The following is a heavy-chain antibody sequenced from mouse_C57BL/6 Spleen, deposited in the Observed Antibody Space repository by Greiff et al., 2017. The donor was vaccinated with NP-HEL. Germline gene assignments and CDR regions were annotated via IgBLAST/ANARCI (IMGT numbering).Heavy chain of an antibody. CDR2: ISYDGSN. Sequence: EVKLMESGPGLVKPSQSLSLTCSVTGYSITSGYYWNWIRQFPGNKLEWMGYISYDGSNNYNPSLKNRISITRDTSKNQFFLKLNSVTTEDTATYYCARDDYPSFDYWGQGTTLTVSS. V-gene: IGHV3-6*01. CDR1: GYSITSGYY. D-gene: IGHD2-4*01. CDR3: ARDDYPSFDY. J-gene: IGHJ2*01.